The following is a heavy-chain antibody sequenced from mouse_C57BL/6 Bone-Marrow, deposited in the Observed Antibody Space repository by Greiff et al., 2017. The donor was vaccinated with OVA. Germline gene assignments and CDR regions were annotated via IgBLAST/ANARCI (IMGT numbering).Heavy chain of an antibody. CDR1: GFTFTDYY. CDR2: IRNKANGYTT. J-gene: IGHJ1*03. Sequence: DVMLVESGGGLVQPGGSLSLSCAASGFTFTDYYMSWVRQPPGKALEWLGFIRNKANGYTTEYSASVKGRFTISRDNSQSILYLQMNALRAEDSATYYCARSYGNYWYFDVWGTGTTVTVSS. D-gene: IGHD2-1*01. V-gene: IGHV7-3*01. CDR3: ARSYGNYWYFDV.